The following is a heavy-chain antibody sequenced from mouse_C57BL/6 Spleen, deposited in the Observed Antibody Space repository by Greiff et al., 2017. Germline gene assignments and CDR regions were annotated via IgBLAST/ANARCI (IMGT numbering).Heavy chain of an antibody. D-gene: IGHD2-4*01. CDR3: ARDYDYRAWFAY. Sequence: EVKLMESGPGLVKPSQSLSLTCSVTGYSITSGYYWNWIRQFPGNKLEWMGYISYDGSNNYNPSLKNRISITRDTSKNQFFLKLNSVTTEDTATYYCARDYDYRAWFAYWGQGTLVTVSA. CDR1: GYSITSGYY. CDR2: ISYDGSN. V-gene: IGHV3-6*01. J-gene: IGHJ3*01.